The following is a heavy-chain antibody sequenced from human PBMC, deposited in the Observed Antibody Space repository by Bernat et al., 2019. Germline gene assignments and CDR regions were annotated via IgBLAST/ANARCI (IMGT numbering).Heavy chain of an antibody. V-gene: IGHV4-59*01. CDR2: IYYSGST. J-gene: IGHJ4*02. CDR3: ARGFSYFAY. Sequence: QVQLQESGPGLVKPSETLSLTCTVSGGSISSYYWSWIRQPPGKGLEWIGYIYYSGSTNYNPSLKSRVTISVDTSKNKSSLKRSSGPAADTAVNSGARGFSYFAYGGQGTLVTFSS. CDR1: GGSISSYY.